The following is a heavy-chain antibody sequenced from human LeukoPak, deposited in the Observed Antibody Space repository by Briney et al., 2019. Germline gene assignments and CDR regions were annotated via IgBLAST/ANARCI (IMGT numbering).Heavy chain of an antibody. J-gene: IGHJ4*02. V-gene: IGHV3-74*01. CDR2: INSDGSST. Sequence: PGGSLRLSCAASGFTFSSYWMHWVRQAPGKGLVWVSRINSDGSSTSYADSVKGRFTISRDNAKNTLYLQMNSLRAEDTAVYYCARGTGYCSSTSCYLVDYWGQGTLVTVSS. CDR1: GFTFSSYW. D-gene: IGHD2-2*01. CDR3: ARGTGYCSSTSCYLVDY.